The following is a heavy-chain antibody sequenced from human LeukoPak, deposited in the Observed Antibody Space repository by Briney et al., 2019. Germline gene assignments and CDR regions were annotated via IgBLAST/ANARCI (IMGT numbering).Heavy chain of an antibody. D-gene: IGHD2-15*01. J-gene: IGHJ4*02. CDR2: IYYSGST. CDR1: GGPIRNHY. V-gene: IGHV4-59*11. CDR3: ARGSNLLDY. Sequence: ETLSLTCTVSGGPIRNHYWSWIRQPPGKGLEWIGYIYYSGSTNYNPSLKSRVTISVDTSKNQFSLKLSSVTAADTAVYYCARGSNLLDYWGQGTLVTVSS.